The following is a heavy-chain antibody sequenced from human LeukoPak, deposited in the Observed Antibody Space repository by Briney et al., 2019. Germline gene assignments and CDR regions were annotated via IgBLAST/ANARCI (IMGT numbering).Heavy chain of an antibody. CDR2: IYYSGST. CDR1: GGSISSYY. J-gene: IGHJ5*02. Sequence: SETLSLTCTFSGGSISSYYWSWIRQPAGKGLEWIGSIYYSGSTYYNPSLKSRVTISVDTSKNQFSLRLSSVTAADTAMYYCARAYCGGGSCYHSRGWFDPWGQGTLVTVSS. D-gene: IGHD2-15*01. CDR3: ARAYCGGGSCYHSRGWFDP. V-gene: IGHV4-4*07.